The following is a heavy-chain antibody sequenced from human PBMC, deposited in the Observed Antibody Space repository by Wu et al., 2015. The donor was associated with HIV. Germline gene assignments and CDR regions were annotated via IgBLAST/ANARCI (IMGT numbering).Heavy chain of an antibody. J-gene: IGHJ6*02. V-gene: IGHV1-8*01. CDR3: ARWRAVAGSKYYYYYGMDV. Sequence: QVQLVQSGAEVKKPGASVKVSCKASGYTFSSYDINWVRQATGQGLEWMGWMNPRSGNTGYAQKFQGRVTMTRNTSISTAYMELSSLRSEDTAVYYCARWRAVAGSKYYYYYGMDVWGQGTTVTVSS. CDR1: GYTFSSYD. CDR2: MNPRSGNT. D-gene: IGHD6-19*01.